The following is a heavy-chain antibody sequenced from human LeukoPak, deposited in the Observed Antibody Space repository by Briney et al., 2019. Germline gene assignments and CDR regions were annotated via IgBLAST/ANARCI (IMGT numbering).Heavy chain of an antibody. CDR3: AREAGSADH. V-gene: IGHV3-48*01. J-gene: IGHJ4*02. CDR2: ISASSGTI. CDR1: GFAFSSYG. D-gene: IGHD6-25*01. Sequence: GGSLRLSCSASGFAFSSYGMSWVRQAPGKGLEWVSYISASSGTIFYADSVKGRFTVSRDNAKNSLYLQTNSLRAEDTGVYYCAREAGSADHWGQGTLVTVSS.